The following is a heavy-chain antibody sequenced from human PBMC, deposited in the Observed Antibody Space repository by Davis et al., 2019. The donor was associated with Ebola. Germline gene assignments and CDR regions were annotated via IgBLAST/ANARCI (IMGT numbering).Heavy chain of an antibody. J-gene: IGHJ3*02. CDR3: ARVGPPEALDI. Sequence: GESLKISCAASGFTFSSYWMSWVRQAPGKGLEWVANIKPDGNEQQYVDSVKGRFTVSRDDSKNTVYLQMNSLRPEDSAMYYCARVGPPEALDIWGQRTMVTVSS. CDR2: IKPDGNEQ. V-gene: IGHV3-7*03. D-gene: IGHD1-14*01. CDR1: GFTFSSYW.